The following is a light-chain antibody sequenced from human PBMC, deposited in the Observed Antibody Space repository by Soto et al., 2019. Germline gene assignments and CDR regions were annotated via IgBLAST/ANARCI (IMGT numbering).Light chain of an antibody. CDR1: QSVGVTY. Sequence: EIVLTQSPGTLSLSPGERATLSCRASQSVGVTYLAWYQQKPGQAPRLLIYGASNRATGIPDRFTGSGSGTDFTLTISSLQPEDFATYYCQQSYSTPYTFGQGTKLEIK. CDR3: QQSYSTPYT. J-gene: IGKJ2*01. CDR2: GAS. V-gene: IGKV3-20*01.